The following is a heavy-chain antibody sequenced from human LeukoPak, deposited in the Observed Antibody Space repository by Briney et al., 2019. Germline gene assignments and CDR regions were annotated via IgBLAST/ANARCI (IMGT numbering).Heavy chain of an antibody. CDR1: GFTFRNAW. CDR2: IRSKSDGGTT. CDR3: TTCTDLYDY. V-gene: IGHV3-15*05. J-gene: IGHJ4*02. Sequence: GGSLRLSCAASGFTFRNAWMSWVRQAPGKGLEWVGRIRSKSDGGTTDYAAPVKGRFTISRDDSKNTQSLQMNSLQTEDTAVYFCTTCTDLYDYWGQGTLVTVSS.